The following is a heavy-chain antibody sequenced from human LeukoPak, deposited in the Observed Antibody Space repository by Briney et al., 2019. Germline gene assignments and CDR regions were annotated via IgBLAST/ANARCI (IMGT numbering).Heavy chain of an antibody. D-gene: IGHD3-22*01. Sequence: GGSLRLSCVASGFTFSSYSMHWVRQAPGKGLEWVAVISYDGSNKYYADSVKGRFTISRDNAKNSLYLQMNSLRAEDTAVYYCARDPGGYDSSGRVYFDYWGQGTLVTVSS. CDR1: GFTFSSYS. J-gene: IGHJ4*02. V-gene: IGHV3-30-3*01. CDR3: ARDPGGYDSSGRVYFDY. CDR2: ISYDGSNK.